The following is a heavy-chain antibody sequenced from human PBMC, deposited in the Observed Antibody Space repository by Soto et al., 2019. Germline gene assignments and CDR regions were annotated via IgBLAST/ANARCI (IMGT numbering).Heavy chain of an antibody. CDR3: ARVSYFSGGSSYSVKETTEYFKH. CDR2: INHSGST. D-gene: IGHD2-15*01. CDR1: GGSFSGYY. Sequence: PSETLSLTCAVYGGSFSGYYWSWIRQPPGKGLEWIGEINHSGSTNYNPSLKSRVTISGDTTKNQFSLKLSSVTAADTAVYYCARVSYFSGGSSYSVKETTEYFKHWGRGTLVTFSS. V-gene: IGHV4-34*01. J-gene: IGHJ1*01.